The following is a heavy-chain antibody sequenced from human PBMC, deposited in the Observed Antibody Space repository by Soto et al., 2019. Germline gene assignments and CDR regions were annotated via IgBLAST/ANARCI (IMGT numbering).Heavy chain of an antibody. D-gene: IGHD6-13*01. CDR3: ARAQGSSWAYGMDV. J-gene: IGHJ6*02. CDR2: ISSSSCYT. Sequence: GGSLRLSCAASGFTFSDYYMSWIRQAPGKGLEWVSYISSSSCYTNYADSVKGRFTISRDNAKNSLYLQMNSLRAEDTAVYYCARAQGSSWAYGMDVWGQGTTVTVSS. V-gene: IGHV3-11*06. CDR1: GFTFSDYY.